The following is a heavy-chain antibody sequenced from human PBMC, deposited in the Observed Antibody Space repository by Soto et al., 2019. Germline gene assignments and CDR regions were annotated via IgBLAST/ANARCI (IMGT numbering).Heavy chain of an antibody. J-gene: IGHJ4*02. D-gene: IGHD6-6*01. CDR1: GFTVSSNY. CDR2: IYSGGRT. V-gene: IGHV3-53*01. Sequence: GGSLRLSCAASGFTVSSNYMNWVRQAPGKGLEWVSVIYSGGRTYYADSVKGRFTISRDNSRNILYLQMYSLRAEDTAMYYCVCSSSLVYFDYWGQGPLVTVSS. CDR3: VCSSSLVYFDY.